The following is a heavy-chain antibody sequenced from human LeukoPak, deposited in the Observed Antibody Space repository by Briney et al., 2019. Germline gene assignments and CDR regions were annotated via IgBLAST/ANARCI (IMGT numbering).Heavy chain of an antibody. D-gene: IGHD3-22*01. Sequence: ASEKVSCKASGYTFTSYGISWVRQAPGQGLEWMGWISAYNGNTNYAQKLQGRVTMTTDTSTSTAYMELRSLRSDDTAVYYCAREGTYYDSSGYYDYWGQGTLVTVSS. CDR3: AREGTYYDSSGYYDY. CDR2: ISAYNGNT. J-gene: IGHJ4*02. V-gene: IGHV1-18*01. CDR1: GYTFTSYG.